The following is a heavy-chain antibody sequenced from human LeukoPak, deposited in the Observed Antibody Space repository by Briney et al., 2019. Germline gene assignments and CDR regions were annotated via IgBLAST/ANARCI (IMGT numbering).Heavy chain of an antibody. CDR2: ISGRGGST. V-gene: IGHV3-23*01. D-gene: IGHD4-17*01. J-gene: IGHJ4*02. CDR1: GFTFISYA. CDR3: GRYAYGDYD. Sequence: PGGSLRLSCAASGFTFISYAMSWVRQPPGKGLEWVSAISGRGGSTYYADSVKGRFTISRDNSKNTLYLQMNSLRAEDTDVYYCGRYAYGDYDRGQGTLVTVSS.